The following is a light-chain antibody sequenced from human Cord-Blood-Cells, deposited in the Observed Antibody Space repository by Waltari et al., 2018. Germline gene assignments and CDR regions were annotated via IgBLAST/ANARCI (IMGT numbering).Light chain of an antibody. Sequence: QSALTQPASVSGSPGQSITISCPGTSSDVGSYNLVSWYPQHPGKAPKLMIYEGSKRPSGVSNRFSGSKSGNTASLTISGLQAEDEADYYCCSYAGSVVFGGGTKLTVL. CDR3: CSYAGSVV. CDR2: EGS. CDR1: SSDVGSYNL. V-gene: IGLV2-23*01. J-gene: IGLJ2*01.